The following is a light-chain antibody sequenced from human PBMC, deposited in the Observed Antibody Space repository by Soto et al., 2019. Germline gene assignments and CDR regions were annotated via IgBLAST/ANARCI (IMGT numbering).Light chain of an antibody. V-gene: IGKV3-11*01. CDR1: QSVSRY. CDR2: DAS. J-gene: IGKJ5*01. Sequence: VLTQYPGTLSLYPGESATLSCRASQSVSRYLAWYQQKPGQAPRLLIYDASYRATGIQARFSGSGSGTEFILTIRSLEPEDFAIYYCKQRSNWITCGQGTRLEIK. CDR3: KQRSNWIT.